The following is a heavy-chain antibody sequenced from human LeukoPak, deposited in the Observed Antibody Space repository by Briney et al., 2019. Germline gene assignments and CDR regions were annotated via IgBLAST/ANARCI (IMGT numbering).Heavy chain of an antibody. CDR1: GYTFTGYY. CDR3: ARGLRDILTGSPFYYFDY. Sequence: GASVKVSRKASGYTFTGYYMHWVRQAPGQGLEWMGWINPNSGGTNYAQKFQGWVTMTRDTSISTAYMELSRLRSDDTAVYYCARGLRDILTGSPFYYFDYWGQGTLVTVSS. J-gene: IGHJ4*02. D-gene: IGHD3-9*01. V-gene: IGHV1-2*04. CDR2: INPNSGGT.